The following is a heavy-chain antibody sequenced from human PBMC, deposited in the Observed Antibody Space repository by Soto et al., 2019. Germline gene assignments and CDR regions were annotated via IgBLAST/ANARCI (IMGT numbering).Heavy chain of an antibody. D-gene: IGHD6-13*01. CDR1: GFIFSDYA. CDR2: ISYGGDNK. Sequence: QVQLVESGGGVVQPGRSLRLSCAASGFIFSDYAMHWVRQAPGKGLDWVAVISYGGDNKYYADSVRGRFAISRDNLKNTLDLQMNSLNPEDTAVYHCAKARHSTSWYGLEADFWGQGTLVTVSS. J-gene: IGHJ4*02. V-gene: IGHV3-30*09. CDR3: AKARHSTSWYGLEADF.